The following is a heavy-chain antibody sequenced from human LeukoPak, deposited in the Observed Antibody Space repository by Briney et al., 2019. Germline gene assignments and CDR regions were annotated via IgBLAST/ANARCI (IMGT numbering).Heavy chain of an antibody. CDR3: VKCRGGRTSCQGGGFDY. CDR2: ISGNGGST. D-gene: IGHD2-2*01. V-gene: IGHV3-64D*06. CDR1: GFTFSSYA. J-gene: IGHJ4*02. Sequence: GGSLRLSCSASGFTFSSYAMHWVRQAPGKGLEYVSAISGNGGSTYYADSVKGRFTISRDNSKNTLYLQMSSLRAEDTAVYYCVKCRGGRTSCQGGGFDYWGQGTLVTVSS.